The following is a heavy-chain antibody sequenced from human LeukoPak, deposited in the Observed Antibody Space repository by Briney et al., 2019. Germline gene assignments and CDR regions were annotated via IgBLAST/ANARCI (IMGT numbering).Heavy chain of an antibody. Sequence: GRSLRLSCAASGFTFSSYATSWVRQAPGKGLEWVSAISGSGGSTYYADSVKGRFTISRDNSKSTLYLQMNSLRAEDTAVYYCAKAHYGSGMCFDYWGQGTLVTVSS. J-gene: IGHJ4*02. CDR1: GFTFSSYA. D-gene: IGHD3-10*01. CDR3: AKAHYGSGMCFDY. CDR2: ISGSGGST. V-gene: IGHV3-23*01.